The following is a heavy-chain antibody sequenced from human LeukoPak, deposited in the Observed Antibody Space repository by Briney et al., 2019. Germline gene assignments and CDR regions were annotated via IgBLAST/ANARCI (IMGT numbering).Heavy chain of an antibody. V-gene: IGHV3-15*01. J-gene: IGHJ4*02. Sequence: GGSLRLSCAASGFTFSGVWMTWVRQAPGKGLEWLGRIRTKTDGGTTDYAAPVKGRFTISRDDSKNTLYLQMNSLKTEDTAVYYCTTDLFNSHVLLWFGEVDYWGQGTLVTVSS. CDR1: GFTFSGVW. CDR2: IRTKTDGGTT. CDR3: TTDLFNSHVLLWFGEVDY. D-gene: IGHD3-10*01.